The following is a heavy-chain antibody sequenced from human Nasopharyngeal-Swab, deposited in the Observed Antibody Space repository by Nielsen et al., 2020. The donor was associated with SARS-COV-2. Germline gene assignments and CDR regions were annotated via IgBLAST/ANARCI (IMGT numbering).Heavy chain of an antibody. J-gene: IGHJ6*02. Sequence: SETLSLTCTVSGGSISSSSYYWGWIRQPPGKGLEWIGSIYYSGSTYYNPSLKSRVTISVDTSKNQFSLKLSSVTAADTAVYYCARGYSSSYFSYYYYGLDVWGQGTTVTVSS. CDR3: ARGYSSSYFSYYYYGLDV. D-gene: IGHD6-6*01. V-gene: IGHV4-39*01. CDR2: IYYSGST. CDR1: GGSISSSSYY.